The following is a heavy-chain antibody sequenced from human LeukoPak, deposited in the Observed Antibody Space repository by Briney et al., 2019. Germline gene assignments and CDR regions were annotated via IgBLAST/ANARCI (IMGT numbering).Heavy chain of an antibody. CDR2: IYYSGST. Sequence: PSETLSLTCTVSGGSISSYYWSWIRQPPGKGLEWIGYIYYSGSTNYNPSLKSRVTISVDTSKNQFSLNLSSVTAADTAVYYCARAPLRDAYNFDYWGQGTLVTVSS. CDR1: GGSISSYY. V-gene: IGHV4-59*01. J-gene: IGHJ4*02. CDR3: ARAPLRDAYNFDY. D-gene: IGHD5-24*01.